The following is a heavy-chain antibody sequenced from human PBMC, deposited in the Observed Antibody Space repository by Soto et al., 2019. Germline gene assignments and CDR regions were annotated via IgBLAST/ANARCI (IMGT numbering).Heavy chain of an antibody. CDR2: ISTTSTYI. Sequence: NPGGSLRLSCAASGFTFSGDAMNWVRQAPGKGLEWVSSISTTSTYIYYADSVKGRFTISRDNANNSLHLQMHSLRAEDTAVYYCVRDYVMDVWGQGTTVTVSS. CDR3: VRDYVMDV. CDR1: GFTFSGDA. V-gene: IGHV3-21*01. D-gene: IGHD3-10*02. J-gene: IGHJ6*02.